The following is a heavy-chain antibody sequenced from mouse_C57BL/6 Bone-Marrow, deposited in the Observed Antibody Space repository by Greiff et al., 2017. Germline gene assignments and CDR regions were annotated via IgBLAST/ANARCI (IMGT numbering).Heavy chain of an antibody. J-gene: IGHJ4*01. CDR3: ARMTVSYGSSNYAMDY. CDR1: GYTFTDYY. Sequence: EVQLQQSGPVLVKPGASVKMSCKASGYTFTDYYMNWVKQSHGKSLEWIGVINPYNGGTSYNQKFKGKATLTVDKSSSTAYMELNSLTSEDSAVYYCARMTVSYGSSNYAMDYWGQGTSVTVSS. CDR2: INPYNGGT. D-gene: IGHD1-1*01. V-gene: IGHV1-19*01.